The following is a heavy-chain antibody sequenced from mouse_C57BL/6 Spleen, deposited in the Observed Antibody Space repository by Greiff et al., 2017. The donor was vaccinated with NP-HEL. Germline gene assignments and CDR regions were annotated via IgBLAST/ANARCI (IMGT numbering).Heavy chain of an antibody. CDR2: IYPGGGYT. CDR3: ARRGYGNYGYAMDY. D-gene: IGHD2-1*01. J-gene: IGHJ4*01. V-gene: IGHV1-63*01. Sequence: QVQLQQSGAELVRPGTSVKMSCKASGYTFTNYWIGWAKQRPGHGLEWIGDIYPGGGYTNYNEKFKGKATLTADKSSSTAYMQFSSLTSEDSAIYYCARRGYGNYGYAMDYWGQGTSVTVSS. CDR1: GYTFTNYW.